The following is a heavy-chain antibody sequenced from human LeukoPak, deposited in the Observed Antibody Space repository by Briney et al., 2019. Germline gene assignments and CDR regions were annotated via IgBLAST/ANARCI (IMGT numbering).Heavy chain of an antibody. J-gene: IGHJ5*02. D-gene: IGHD2-15*01. V-gene: IGHV1-8*01. CDR1: GYTFTSYD. CDR2: MNPNSGNT. CDR3: ARIWAATFDP. Sequence: ASVKVSCKASGYTFTSYDINWVRQATGQGLEWMGWMNPNSGNTGCAQKFQGRVTMTRNTSISTAYMELSSLRSEDTAVYYCARIWAATFDPWGQGTLVTVSS.